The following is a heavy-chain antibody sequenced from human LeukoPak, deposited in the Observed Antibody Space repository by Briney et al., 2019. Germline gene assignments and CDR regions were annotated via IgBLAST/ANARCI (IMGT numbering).Heavy chain of an antibody. CDR2: ISTYNGNT. CDR1: GYSFTSYG. D-gene: IGHD1-26*01. V-gene: IGHV1-18*01. CDR3: ARDPGPVSRLYSGTYPRMTNWFDP. Sequence: ASVKVSCKASGYSFTSYGISWVRQAPGQGLEWMGWISTYNGNTNYVENFQGRVTMTTDTSTSTAYMELRSLGSDDTAVYYCARDPGPVSRLYSGTYPRMTNWFDPWGQGTPVTVSS. J-gene: IGHJ5*02.